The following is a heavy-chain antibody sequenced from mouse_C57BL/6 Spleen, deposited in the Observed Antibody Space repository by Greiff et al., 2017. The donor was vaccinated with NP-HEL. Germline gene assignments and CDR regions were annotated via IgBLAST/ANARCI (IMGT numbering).Heavy chain of an antibody. V-gene: IGHV1-78*01. J-gene: IGHJ4*01. CDR3: ARRYYYGSSYYAMDY. D-gene: IGHD1-1*01. Sequence: VQLKESDAELVKPGASVKISCKVSGYTFTDHTIHWMKQRPEQGLEWIGYIYPRDGSTKYNEKFKGKATLTADKSSSTAYMQLNSLTSEDSAVYFCARRYYYGSSYYAMDYWGQGTSVTVSS. CDR1: GYTFTDHT. CDR2: IYPRDGST.